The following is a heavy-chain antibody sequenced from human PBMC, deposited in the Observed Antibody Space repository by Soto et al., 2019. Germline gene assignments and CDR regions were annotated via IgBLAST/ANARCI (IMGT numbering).Heavy chain of an antibody. CDR1: RYNFIGFY. V-gene: IGHV1-2*04. Sequence: GCSVKGSCQASRYNFIGFYIYWVRQAPGQGLEWVGWIKPNSAGTKYAQRFQGWVTMTRDRSISKDYMELSRLKSDDTAVYYCARVGGGLASLGYYGMDVWGQGTTVTVSS. CDR2: IKPNSAGT. J-gene: IGHJ6*02. D-gene: IGHD3-10*01. CDR3: ARVGGGLASLGYYGMDV.